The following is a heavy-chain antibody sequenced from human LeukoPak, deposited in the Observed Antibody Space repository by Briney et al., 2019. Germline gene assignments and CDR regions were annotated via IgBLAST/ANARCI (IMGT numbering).Heavy chain of an antibody. CDR3: ARRVPDDDVFHL. D-gene: IGHD2-2*01. CDR2: IYYSGST. Sequence: SQTLSLTCTVSGVSISSGAYHWSWIRQHPGKGLEWIGYIYYSGSTYYNPSLKSRITISLDTSKNQFSLKLTSVTAADTAVYYCARRVPDDDVFHLGPQGTMVTVSS. CDR1: GVSISSGAYH. V-gene: IGHV4-31*03. J-gene: IGHJ3*01.